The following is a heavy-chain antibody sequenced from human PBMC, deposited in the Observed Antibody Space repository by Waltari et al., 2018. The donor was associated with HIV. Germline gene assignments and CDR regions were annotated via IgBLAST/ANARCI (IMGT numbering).Heavy chain of an antibody. V-gene: IGHV4-39*01. CDR2: IYYSGST. CDR1: GGSVSRNSYS. D-gene: IGHD6-19*01. CDR3: ARHAPDYIAVAYLEY. J-gene: IGHJ4*02. Sequence: QLQLQESGPGLLKPSETLSLTCTVSGGSVSRNSYSWGWIRQPPGKGLEWIGSIYYSGSTYYNPSLKSRVTISIDTSKNQFSLTLNSVTAADTAVFYCARHAPDYIAVAYLEYWGQGTLVTVSS.